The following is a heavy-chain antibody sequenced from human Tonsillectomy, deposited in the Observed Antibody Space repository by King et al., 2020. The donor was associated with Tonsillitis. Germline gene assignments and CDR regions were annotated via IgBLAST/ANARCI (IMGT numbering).Heavy chain of an antibody. D-gene: IGHD3-3*01. CDR2: IYYSGST. J-gene: IGHJ4*02. CDR3: ATYDFWSGVRFDY. V-gene: IGHV4-61*01. Sequence: QLQESGPGLVKPSETLSLTCTVSGGSVSSGSYYWSWIRQPPGKGLEWVWDIYYSGSTNYNPSPQSRVTISVDTSKNQFSLKLSSVTAADTAVYYCATYDFWSGVRFDYWGQGTLVTVSS. CDR1: GGSVSSGSYY.